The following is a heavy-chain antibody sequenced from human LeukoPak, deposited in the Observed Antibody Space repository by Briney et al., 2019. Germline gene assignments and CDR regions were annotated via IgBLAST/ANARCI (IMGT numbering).Heavy chain of an antibody. J-gene: IGHJ4*02. D-gene: IGHD3-16*01. CDR3: AVGDTPYYFDY. CDR2: IYYSGST. CDR1: GGSISSGGYY. V-gene: IGHV4-31*03. Sequence: SETLSLTCTVSGGSISSGGYYWSWLRQHPGKGLEWIGYIYYSGSTYYNPSLKSRVTISVDTSKNQFSLKLSSVTAADTAVYYCAVGDTPYYFDYWGQGTLVTVSS.